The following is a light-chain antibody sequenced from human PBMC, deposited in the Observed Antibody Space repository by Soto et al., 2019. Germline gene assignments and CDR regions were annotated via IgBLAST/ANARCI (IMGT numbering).Light chain of an antibody. CDR3: GTWDGSLSAWV. CDR2: SDN. J-gene: IGLJ3*02. V-gene: IGLV1-40*01. CDR1: NSNIGTGYG. Sequence: QSVLTQPPSVTGAPGQRVTISCTWTNSNIGTGYGVHWYQQFPGTAPRLLTYSDNNRPSGVPDRFSGSKSGTSASLAITGLQAEDEAEYYCGTWDGSLSAWVFGGGTKVTVL.